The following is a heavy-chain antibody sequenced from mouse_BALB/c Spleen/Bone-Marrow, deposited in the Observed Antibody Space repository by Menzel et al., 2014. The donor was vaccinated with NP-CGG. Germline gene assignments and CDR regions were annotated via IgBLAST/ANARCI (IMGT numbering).Heavy chain of an antibody. D-gene: IGHD1-1*01. CDR1: GFSLSRYS. V-gene: IGHV2-6-4*01. J-gene: IGHJ4*01. CDR3: ARFITTGTMDY. CDR2: IWGGENT. Sequence: VKLVESGPGLVAPSQSLSITCTVSGFSLSRYSIHWVRQPPGEGLEWLGVIWGGENTDYNSALKSRLSISKDNSKSQVFLKMNSLQTDDTAMYYCARFITTGTMDYWGQGTSVTVSS.